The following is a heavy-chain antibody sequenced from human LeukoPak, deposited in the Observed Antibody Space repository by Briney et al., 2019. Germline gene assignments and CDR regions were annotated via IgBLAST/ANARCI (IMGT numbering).Heavy chain of an antibody. CDR1: GFTFSSYW. V-gene: IGHV3-7*01. Sequence: GGSLRLSCAASGFTFSSYWMSWVRQAPGKGLEWVANIKQDGSEKYYVDSVKGRFTISRDNAKNSLYLQMNSLRAEDTAVYYCARASYYYDSSGYYSNWFDPWGQGTLVTVSS. CDR3: ARASYYYDSSGYYSNWFDP. D-gene: IGHD3-22*01. J-gene: IGHJ5*02. CDR2: IKQDGSEK.